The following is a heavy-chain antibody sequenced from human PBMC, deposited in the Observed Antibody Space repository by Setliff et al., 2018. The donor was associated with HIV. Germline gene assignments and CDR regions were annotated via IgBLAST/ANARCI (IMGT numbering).Heavy chain of an antibody. J-gene: IGHJ4*02. V-gene: IGHV1-18*01. Sequence: GASVKVSCKASGYTFTSYDISWVRQAPGQGLEWMGWISAYNGNTNYAQRLQGRVTMTTDTSTSTAYMELRSLGSDDTAVYYCARSRLHYYDSSGYYPSYFDYWGQGTLVTVSS. CDR1: GYTFTSYD. D-gene: IGHD3-22*01. CDR3: ARSRLHYYDSSGYYPSYFDY. CDR2: ISAYNGNT.